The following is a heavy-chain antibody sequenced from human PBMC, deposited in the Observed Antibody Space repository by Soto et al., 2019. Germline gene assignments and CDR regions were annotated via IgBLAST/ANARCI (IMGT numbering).Heavy chain of an antibody. CDR1: GGSVSSGSYY. Sequence: SETLSLTCTVSGGSVSSGSYYWSWIRQPPGKGLEWIGYIYYSGSTNYNPSLKSRVTISVDTSKNQFSLKLSSVTAADTAVYYCARVGSGSYIDYWGQGTLVTVSS. V-gene: IGHV4-61*01. CDR2: IYYSGST. J-gene: IGHJ4*02. D-gene: IGHD1-26*01. CDR3: ARVGSGSYIDY.